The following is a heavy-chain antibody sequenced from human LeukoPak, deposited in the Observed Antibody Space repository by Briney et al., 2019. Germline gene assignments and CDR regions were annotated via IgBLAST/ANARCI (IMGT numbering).Heavy chain of an antibody. CDR2: INDSGGT. CDR3: ARHLPVRAGAARFLDY. Sequence: SETLSLTCTVSGGSISGYYWSWIRQPPGKALQWIGYINDSGGTDYNPSLKSRVTISVDMSNNQVSLKLSSVTTADTAIYYCARHLPVRAGAARFLDYWGQGTPVTVSS. J-gene: IGHJ4*02. CDR1: GGSISGYY. D-gene: IGHD4/OR15-4a*01. V-gene: IGHV4-59*08.